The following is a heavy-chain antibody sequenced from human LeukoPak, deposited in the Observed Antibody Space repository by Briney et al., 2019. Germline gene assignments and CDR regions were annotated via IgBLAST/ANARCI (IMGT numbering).Heavy chain of an antibody. CDR1: GFTFSSYA. J-gene: IGHJ4*02. CDR2: ISGSGGST. D-gene: IGHD2-2*01. CDR3: AKDPDFVVVPVADY. V-gene: IGHV3-23*01. Sequence: PGASLRLSCAASGFTFSSYAMSWVRQAPGKGLEWVSAISGSGGSTYYADSVKGRFTISRDNSKNTLYLQMNSLRAEDTAVYYCAKDPDFVVVPVADYWGQGTLVTVSS.